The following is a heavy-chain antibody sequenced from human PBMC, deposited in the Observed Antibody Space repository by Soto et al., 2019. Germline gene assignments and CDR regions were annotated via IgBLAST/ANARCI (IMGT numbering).Heavy chain of an antibody. D-gene: IGHD2-15*01. CDR3: TKAAVPSGIRWFDP. V-gene: IGHV3-9*01. CDR2: ISWNSDNI. CDR1: GLTLEDYV. J-gene: IGHJ5*02. Sequence: EVQLVESGGGLAQPGRSLRLSCVASGLTLEDYVMHWVRQAPGKGLEWVSGISWNSDNIDYADSVKGRFTISRDNARNSLYLHMNSLRVEDTALYYCTKAAVPSGIRWFDPWGQGTLVTVSS.